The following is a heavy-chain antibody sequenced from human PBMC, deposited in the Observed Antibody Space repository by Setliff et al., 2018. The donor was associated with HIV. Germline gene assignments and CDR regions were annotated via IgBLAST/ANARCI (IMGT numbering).Heavy chain of an antibody. V-gene: IGHV1-18*01. Sequence: ASVKVSCKASGYTFTNYDINWVRQATGQGLEWMGWINAANGDTKYAQKFQGRVTMTTDTTTSTAYMELSSLRSEDTAVYYCAREQLGFGPPRGMDVWGQGTTVTVSS. CDR1: GYTFTNYD. CDR3: AREQLGFGPPRGMDV. CDR2: INAANGDT. D-gene: IGHD6-13*01. J-gene: IGHJ6*02.